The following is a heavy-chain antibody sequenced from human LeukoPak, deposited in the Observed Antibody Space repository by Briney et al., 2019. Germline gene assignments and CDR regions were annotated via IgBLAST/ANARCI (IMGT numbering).Heavy chain of an antibody. D-gene: IGHD4-17*01. V-gene: IGHV3-48*01. J-gene: IGHJ6*04. Sequence: PGGSLRLSCAASGFTFSSYSMNWVRQAPGKGLEWVSYISSSSSTIYYADSAKGRFTISRDNAKNSLYLQMNSLRAEDTAVYYCARDRYGDYGVGDVWGKGTTVTVSS. CDR1: GFTFSSYS. CDR3: ARDRYGDYGVGDV. CDR2: ISSSSSTI.